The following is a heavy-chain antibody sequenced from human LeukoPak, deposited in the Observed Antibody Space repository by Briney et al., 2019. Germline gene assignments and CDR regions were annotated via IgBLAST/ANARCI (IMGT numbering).Heavy chain of an antibody. D-gene: IGHD1-26*01. Sequence: PGGSLRLSCAASGFTFSSYAMHWVRQAPGKGLEWVAVIWYDGSNKYYADSVKGRITISRDNSKNTLYLQMNSLRAEDTAVYYCAKDRGSYGWFDPWGQGTLVTVSS. V-gene: IGHV3-33*06. CDR3: AKDRGSYGWFDP. J-gene: IGHJ5*02. CDR2: IWYDGSNK. CDR1: GFTFSSYA.